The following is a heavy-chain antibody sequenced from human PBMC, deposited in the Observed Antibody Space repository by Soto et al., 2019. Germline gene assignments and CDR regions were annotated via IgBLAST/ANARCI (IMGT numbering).Heavy chain of an antibody. J-gene: IGHJ3*02. Sequence: WETLSLTCTVSGGSISSYYWSWIRQPPGKGLEWIGYIYYSGSTNYNPSLKSRVTISVDTSKNQFSLKLSSVTAADTAVYYCARAHYYDSSGYIIGAFDIWGQGTMVTVS. V-gene: IGHV4-59*01. CDR2: IYYSGST. CDR3: ARAHYYDSSGYIIGAFDI. CDR1: GGSISSYY. D-gene: IGHD3-22*01.